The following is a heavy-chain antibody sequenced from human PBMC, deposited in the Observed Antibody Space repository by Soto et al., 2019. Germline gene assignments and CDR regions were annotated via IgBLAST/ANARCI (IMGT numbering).Heavy chain of an antibody. V-gene: IGHV2-5*02. CDR2: IYWDEDK. D-gene: IGHD5-12*01. CDR3: AHRPRGYAYYFDY. J-gene: IGHJ4*02. CDR1: GFSLSTRGVA. Sequence: QITLKESGPTLVKPTQTLTLTCTFSGFSLSTRGVAVGWFRQPPGKALEWLALIYWDEDKWYSPSLKSRLTLTDDTSKNQVVLTMNNMDPVDTATYYCAHRPRGYAYYFDYWGQGTLVTVSS.